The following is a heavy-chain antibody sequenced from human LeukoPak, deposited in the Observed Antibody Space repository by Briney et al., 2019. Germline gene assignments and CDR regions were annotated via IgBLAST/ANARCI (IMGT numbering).Heavy chain of an antibody. CDR3: ARDRGPTIAVPYYFDF. Sequence: GGSLRLSCAASGFSFSSFSFHWVRQAPGKGLEGGAVISSDGGNIYYADSVTGRTLISRDNSKNTLYLLFYSLKPEDTAVYYCARDRGPTIAVPYYFDFWGQGTVVTVSS. V-gene: IGHV3-30*04. CDR2: ISSDGGNI. D-gene: IGHD6-19*01. J-gene: IGHJ4*02. CDR1: GFSFSSFS.